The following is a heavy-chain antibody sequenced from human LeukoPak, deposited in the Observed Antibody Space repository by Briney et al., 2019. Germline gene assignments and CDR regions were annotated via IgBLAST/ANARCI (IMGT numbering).Heavy chain of an antibody. CDR2: VFLKGST. CDR3: ARVARCTSCFDVYY. V-gene: IGHV4-39*07. Sequence: SETLSLTCTVSGGSISSSSYCWGWHRQPPGKGLEWVGSVFLKGSTYYNPSLKSRVTISVDTSKNQFSLTLGSVTAADTAVYFCARVARCTSCFDVYYWGQGTLVTVSS. CDR1: GGSISSSSYC. D-gene: IGHD2-2*01. J-gene: IGHJ4*02.